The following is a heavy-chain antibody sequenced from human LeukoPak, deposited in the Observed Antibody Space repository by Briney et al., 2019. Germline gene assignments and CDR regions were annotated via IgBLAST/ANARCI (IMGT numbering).Heavy chain of an antibody. CDR2: INPHSGGT. CDR1: GYTFTGYC. Sequence: ASVKVSCKASGYTFTGYCIHWVRQAPGQGLEWMGWINPHSGGTSYAQNFQGRVTMTRDTSISTAYMDLSRLRSDDTAFYCCARDSNYYGSGSYYNSDYWGQGTLVTVSS. CDR3: ARDSNYYGSGSYYNSDY. D-gene: IGHD3-10*01. J-gene: IGHJ4*02. V-gene: IGHV1-2*02.